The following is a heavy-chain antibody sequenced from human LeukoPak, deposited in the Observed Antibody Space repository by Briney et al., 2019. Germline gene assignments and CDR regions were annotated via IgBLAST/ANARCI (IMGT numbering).Heavy chain of an antibody. Sequence: SETLSLTCTVSGGCISSYYWSWIRQPPGKGLEWIGYIYYSGSTNYNPSLKSRVTISVDTSKNQFSLKLSSVTAADTAVYYCARQGSDYYDSSGYYYGNWFDPWGQGTLVTVSS. CDR3: ARQGSDYYDSSGYYYGNWFDP. J-gene: IGHJ5*02. V-gene: IGHV4-59*08. CDR2: IYYSGST. D-gene: IGHD3-22*01. CDR1: GGCISSYY.